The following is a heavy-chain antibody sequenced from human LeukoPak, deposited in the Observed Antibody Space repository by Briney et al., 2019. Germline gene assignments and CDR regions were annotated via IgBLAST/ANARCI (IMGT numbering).Heavy chain of an antibody. V-gene: IGHV3-23*01. J-gene: IGHJ6*03. CDR3: AKIGRRYDFWTGYYEEEVDYMDV. CDR1: GFTFSNYG. CDR2: ISDSGGST. D-gene: IGHD3-3*01. Sequence: QTGGSLRLSCAASGFTFSNYGMTWVRQAPGKGLEWVSGISDSGGSTKHAVSVKGRFTISRDNSKDTLYLQMNSLRAEDTAVYYCAKIGRRYDFWTGYYEEEVDYMDVWGKGTTVTVSS.